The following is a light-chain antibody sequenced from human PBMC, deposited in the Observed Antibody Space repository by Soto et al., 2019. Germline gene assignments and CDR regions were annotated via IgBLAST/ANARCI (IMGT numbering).Light chain of an antibody. CDR3: LQHYSYPRT. Sequence: DIHMTQSQTSLSASVGERVRIPCRASQAISNGLGWYQQKPGKAPKRLIYAASNLQSGVPSRFIGSGSGTEFTLTISSLQPEDVATNYCLQHYSYPRTFGGGTKGDIK. CDR1: QAISNG. CDR2: AAS. V-gene: IGKV1-17*01. J-gene: IGKJ4*01.